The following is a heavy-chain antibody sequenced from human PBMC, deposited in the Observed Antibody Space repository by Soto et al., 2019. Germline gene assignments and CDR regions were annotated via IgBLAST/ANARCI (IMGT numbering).Heavy chain of an antibody. CDR3: ARLYMAVDY. CDR1: GDSINSSDYH. CDR2: VYYLGGT. V-gene: IGHV4-39*01. D-gene: IGHD6-19*01. J-gene: IGHJ4*02. Sequence: QVQLQESGPGLVKPSETLSLICTVSGDSINSSDYHWGWIRQPPGKGLEWIGSVYYLGGTHSNPSLKSRVTISVDTPGSQFTLQLRSVPAADTAVYYCARLYMAVDYWGQGSLVTVSS.